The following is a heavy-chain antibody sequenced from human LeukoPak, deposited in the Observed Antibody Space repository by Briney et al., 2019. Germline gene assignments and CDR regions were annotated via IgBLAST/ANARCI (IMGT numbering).Heavy chain of an antibody. J-gene: IGHJ3*02. CDR1: GFTFSNYW. V-gene: IGHV3-7*01. Sequence: GGSLRLSCAASGFTFSNYWMGWVRQAPGRGLEWVGNIKQDGSEKYYVDSVKGRFTISRDNAKNPVYLQMNSLTADDTAMYYCARSQHLLQDVFDIWGQGTMVTVSS. D-gene: IGHD3-3*02. CDR2: IKQDGSEK. CDR3: ARSQHLLQDVFDI.